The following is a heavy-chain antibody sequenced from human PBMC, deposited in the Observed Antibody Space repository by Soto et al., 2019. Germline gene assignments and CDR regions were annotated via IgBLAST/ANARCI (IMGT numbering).Heavy chain of an antibody. CDR2: ISYDGSNK. V-gene: IGHV3-30-3*01. CDR1: GFTFSSYA. D-gene: IGHD3-16*01. J-gene: IGHJ4*02. Sequence: QVQLVESGGGVVQPGRSLRLSCAASGFTFSSYAMHWVRQAPGKGLEWVAVISYDGSNKYYADSVKGRFTISRDNSKNTQYLQMNSLRAEDTAVYYSARAYEGDYFDYWGQGTLVTVSS. CDR3: ARAYEGDYFDY.